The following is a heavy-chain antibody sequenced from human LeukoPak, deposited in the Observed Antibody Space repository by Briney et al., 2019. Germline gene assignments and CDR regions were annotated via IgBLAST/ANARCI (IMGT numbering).Heavy chain of an antibody. J-gene: IGHJ4*02. V-gene: IGHV3-23*01. D-gene: IGHD2-2*01. CDR3: AKGGGGYLDY. Sequence: GGSLRLSCAASGFTFSNFGMTWVRQAPGKGLEWVSTISGSGDTTYYPNSVKGRFTISRDNSKNTLYLQMNSLSAEDTAVYYCAKGGGGYLDYWGQGALVTVSS. CDR1: GFTFSNFG. CDR2: ISGSGDTT.